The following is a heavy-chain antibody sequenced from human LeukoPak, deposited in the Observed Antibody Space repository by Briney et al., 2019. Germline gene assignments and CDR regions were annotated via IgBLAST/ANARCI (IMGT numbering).Heavy chain of an antibody. V-gene: IGHV3-66*02. CDR1: VFTVSSNY. Sequence: GVSLTLFCAASVFTVSSNYMMGLRRSPGKGVEQVPVIYSGGSTYYADSVKGRFTTSRDNSNNTLYLQMNSLRAEDTAVYYCARVGQDSYELDYWGQGTLVTVSS. CDR2: IYSGGST. CDR3: ARVGQDSYELDY. J-gene: IGHJ4*02. D-gene: IGHD5-18*01.